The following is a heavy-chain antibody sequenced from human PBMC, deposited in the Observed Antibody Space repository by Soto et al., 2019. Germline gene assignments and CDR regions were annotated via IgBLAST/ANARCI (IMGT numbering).Heavy chain of an antibody. Sequence: QVQLQESGPGLVKPSETLSLTCTVSGGSISSYYWSWIRQSPGKGLEWIAYIYSSGSTNYNPSLKSRVTISVDTSKNQFSLKLSSVPAADTAVYYCARLGRRDGYNYYGMDVWGQGTTVTVSS. V-gene: IGHV4-59*01. J-gene: IGHJ6*02. CDR1: GGSISSYY. CDR3: ARLGRRDGYNYYGMDV. D-gene: IGHD3-3*01. CDR2: IYSSGST.